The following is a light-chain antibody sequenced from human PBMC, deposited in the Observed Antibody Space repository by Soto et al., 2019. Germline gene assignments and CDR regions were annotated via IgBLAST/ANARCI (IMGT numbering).Light chain of an antibody. CDR2: EVT. CDR1: SSDVGGYNF. J-gene: IGLJ1*01. CDR3: AAWDDNLNAYV. Sequence: QSVLTQPASVSGSPGQSITISCTGTSSDVGGYNFVSWYQQHPGKAPKLIIYEVTHRPSGVSNRFSGSKSGNTASLTISGLQAEDEADYYCAAWDDNLNAYVFGSGTKLTVL. V-gene: IGLV2-14*01.